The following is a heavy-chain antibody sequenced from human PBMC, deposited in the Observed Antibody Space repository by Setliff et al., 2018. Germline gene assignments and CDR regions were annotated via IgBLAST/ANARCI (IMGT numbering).Heavy chain of an antibody. Sequence: KTSETLSLTCAVSGASINSGHYWGWIRQPPGKGLEWIATIYHRGRKYYSPSLQSRVSVSLDTSKNHFSLRLTSMTAADTAVYYCATPGRDDLDSPFEPFDIWGQGTMVTVSS. V-gene: IGHV4-38-2*01. D-gene: IGHD3-3*01. CDR2: IYHRGRK. CDR3: ATPGRDDLDSPFEPFDI. CDR1: GASINSGHY. J-gene: IGHJ3*02.